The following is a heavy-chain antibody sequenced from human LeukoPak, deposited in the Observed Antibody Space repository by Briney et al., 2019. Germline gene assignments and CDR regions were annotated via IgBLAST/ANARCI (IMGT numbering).Heavy chain of an antibody. D-gene: IGHD5-18*01. CDR2: IKQDGSEK. V-gene: IGHV3-7*01. J-gene: IGHJ4*02. Sequence: PGGSLRPSCAASGFTFSSYWMSWVRQAPGKGLEWVANIKQDGSEKYYVDSVKGRFTISGDNAKNSLYLQMNSLRAEDTAVYYCARVGEVDTADYWGQGTLVTVSS. CDR1: GFTFSSYW. CDR3: ARVGEVDTADY.